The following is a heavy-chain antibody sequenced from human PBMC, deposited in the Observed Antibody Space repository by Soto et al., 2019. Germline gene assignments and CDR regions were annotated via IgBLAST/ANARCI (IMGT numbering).Heavy chain of an antibody. D-gene: IGHD3-16*01. CDR2: ISPYDDKT. Sequence: ASVKVSCKASGYTFIKYGIAWVRQAPGQGLEWMGWISPYDDKTIYAQTFQGRVTLTADRSTRTVYLDLRSLKSNDTAVYYCARGGYFYIVWWKLSRYVLDKWGQGTSVTVSS. J-gene: IGHJ6*02. CDR3: ARGGYFYIVWWKLSRYVLDK. CDR1: GYTFIKYG. V-gene: IGHV1-18*01.